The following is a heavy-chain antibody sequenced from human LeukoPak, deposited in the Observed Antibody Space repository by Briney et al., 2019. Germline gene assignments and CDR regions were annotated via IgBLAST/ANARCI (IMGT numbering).Heavy chain of an antibody. CDR2: ISGSGGST. Sequence: PGGSLRLSCAASGFTFSSYGMSWVRQAPGKGLEWVSAISGSGGSTYYADSVKGRFTISRDNSKNTLYLQMGSLRAEDMAVYYCAVRDRSHFDYWGQGTLVTVSS. V-gene: IGHV3-23*01. D-gene: IGHD2-15*01. CDR1: GFTFSSYG. CDR3: AVRDRSHFDY. J-gene: IGHJ4*02.